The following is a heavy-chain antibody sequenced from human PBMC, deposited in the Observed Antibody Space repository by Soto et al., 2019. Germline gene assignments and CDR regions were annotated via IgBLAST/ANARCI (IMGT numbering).Heavy chain of an antibody. CDR3: ARRDTSGFLRYFDN. CDR1: GGTLSSFINYP. D-gene: IGHD3-3*01. CDR2: IVPNVGTV. J-gene: IGHJ4*02. Sequence: QMQLVQSGAEVKKPGSSVKISCKASGGTLSSFINYPINWVRQAPGQGLEWMGGIVPNVGTVNYAQKFQGRVTITADKSTGTAYMELSSLRSEDTALYXCARRDTSGFLRYFDNWGQGTLVTVSS. V-gene: IGHV1-69*06.